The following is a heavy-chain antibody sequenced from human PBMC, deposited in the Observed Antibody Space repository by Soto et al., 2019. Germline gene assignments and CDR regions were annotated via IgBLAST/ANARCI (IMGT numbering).Heavy chain of an antibody. CDR1: GFIFNNYG. D-gene: IGHD4-4*01. V-gene: IGHV3-30*18. Sequence: QVQLVESGGGVVQPGRSLRLSCAASGFIFNNYGMHWVRQAAGKGLEWVAVISYDGSNQYYADSVKGRFTISRDNSKSTLHLQVNSLRAQDTARYFCIKDRGVTTDYYCMYVWGQGYTVTVSS. CDR3: IKDRGVTTDYYCMYV. J-gene: IGHJ6*02. CDR2: ISYDGSNQ.